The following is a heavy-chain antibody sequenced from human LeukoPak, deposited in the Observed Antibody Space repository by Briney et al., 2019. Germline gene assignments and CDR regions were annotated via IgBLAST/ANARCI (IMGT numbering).Heavy chain of an antibody. Sequence: PGGSLRLSCAASGFTFSSYSMNWVRQAPGKGLEWVSSISSSSSYIYCADSVKGRFTISRDNAKNSLYLQMNSLRAEDTAVYYCARALESYYYGSGSLDYWGQGTLVTVSS. CDR3: ARALESYYYGSGSLDY. CDR2: ISSSSSYI. V-gene: IGHV3-21*01. J-gene: IGHJ4*02. D-gene: IGHD3-10*01. CDR1: GFTFSSYS.